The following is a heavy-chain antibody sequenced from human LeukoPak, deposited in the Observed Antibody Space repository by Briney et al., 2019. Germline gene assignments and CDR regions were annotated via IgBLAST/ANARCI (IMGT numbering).Heavy chain of an antibody. V-gene: IGHV3-53*01. CDR1: GFTFSSYS. D-gene: IGHD2-15*01. CDR3: ARDSRGRYCSGGSCYSEGFDY. CDR2: IYSGGST. J-gene: IGHJ4*02. Sequence: GGSLRLSCAASGFTFSSYSMNWVRQAPGKGLEWVSVIYSGGSTYYADSVKGRFTISRDNSKNTLYLQMNSLRAEDTAVYYCARDSRGRYCSGGSCYSEGFDYWGQGTLVTVSS.